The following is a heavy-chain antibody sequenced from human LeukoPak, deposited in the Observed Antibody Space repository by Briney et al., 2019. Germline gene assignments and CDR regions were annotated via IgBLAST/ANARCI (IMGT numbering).Heavy chain of an antibody. CDR1: SYSISGGYY. V-gene: IGHV4-38-2*02. Sequence: SETLSLTCTVSSYSISGGYYWGWIRQPPGKGLEWIGSISRSGSTFYNPSLKSRVSISVDTSKNQFSLKLSSVTPADTAVYYCARHLSNSYGRIDYWGLGTLVTVSS. D-gene: IGHD5-18*01. CDR2: ISRSGST. CDR3: ARHLSNSYGRIDY. J-gene: IGHJ4*02.